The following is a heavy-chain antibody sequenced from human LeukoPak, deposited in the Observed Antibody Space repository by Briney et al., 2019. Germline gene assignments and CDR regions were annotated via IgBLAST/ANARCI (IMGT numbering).Heavy chain of an antibody. CDR3: ARDFSGREGTNWFDP. V-gene: IGHV4-39*07. CDR1: GGSLSSSSYY. J-gene: IGHJ5*02. CDR2: IYYSGST. D-gene: IGHD1-26*01. Sequence: PSETLSLTCTVSGGSLSSSSYYWGWIRQPPGKGLEWIGSIYYSGSTYYNPSLKSRVTISVDTSKNQFSLKLSSVTAADTAVYYCARDFSGREGTNWFDPWGQGTLVTVSS.